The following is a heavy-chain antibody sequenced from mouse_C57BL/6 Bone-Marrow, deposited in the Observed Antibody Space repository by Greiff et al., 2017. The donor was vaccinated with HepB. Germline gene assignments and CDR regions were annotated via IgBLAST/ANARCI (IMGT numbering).Heavy chain of an antibody. CDR2: IDPSDSYT. V-gene: IGHV1-69*01. Sequence: QVQLQQPGAELVMPGASVKLSCKASGYTFTSYWMHWVKQRPGQGLEWIGEIDPSDSYTNYNQKFKGKSTLTVDKSSSTAYMQLKSLTSEDSAVYYCARGAIYGNYSAWFAYWGQGTLVTVSA. J-gene: IGHJ3*01. CDR1: GYTFTSYW. CDR3: ARGAIYGNYSAWFAY. D-gene: IGHD2-1*01.